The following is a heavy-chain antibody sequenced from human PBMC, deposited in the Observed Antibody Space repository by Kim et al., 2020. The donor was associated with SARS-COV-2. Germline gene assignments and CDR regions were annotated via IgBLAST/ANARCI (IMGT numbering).Heavy chain of an antibody. Sequence: YNPTLKSRVTISVDTSKNQFSLKLSSVTAADTAVYYCARDTVGATHLFDYWGQGTLVTVSS. D-gene: IGHD1-26*01. CDR3: ARDTVGATHLFDY. V-gene: IGHV4-59*01. J-gene: IGHJ4*02.